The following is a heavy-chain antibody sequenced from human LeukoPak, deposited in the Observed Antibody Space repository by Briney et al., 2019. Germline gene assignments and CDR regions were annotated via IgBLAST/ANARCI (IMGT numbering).Heavy chain of an antibody. CDR1: GFTLNSYW. CDR2: INSDGSST. Sequence: PGGSLRLSCAASGFTLNSYWMHWVRQAPGKGLVWVSRINSDGSSTSYADSVKGRFTISRDNAKNTLYLQMNSLRAEDTAVYYCAREGQQPRGVRWFDPGAREPWSPSPQ. D-gene: IGHD3-10*01. CDR3: AREGQQPRGVRWFDP. J-gene: IGHJ5*02. V-gene: IGHV3-74*01.